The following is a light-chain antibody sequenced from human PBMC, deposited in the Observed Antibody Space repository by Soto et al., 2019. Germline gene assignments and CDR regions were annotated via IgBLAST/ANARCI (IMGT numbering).Light chain of an antibody. CDR1: QSVSSGY. CDR3: QQYHTSRLT. Sequence: EIVLTQSPGTLSLSPGERATLSCRASQSVSSGYLAWYQQKPGQAPRLLIYGASNRATGIRDRFSGSGSGTDFTLTISRLEPEDFAVYYCQQYHTSRLTFGPGTKVDIK. J-gene: IGKJ3*01. V-gene: IGKV3-20*01. CDR2: GAS.